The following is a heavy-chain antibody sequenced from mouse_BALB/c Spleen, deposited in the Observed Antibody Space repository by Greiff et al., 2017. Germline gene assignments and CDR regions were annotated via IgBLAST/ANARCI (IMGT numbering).Heavy chain of an antibody. D-gene: IGHD1-2*01. CDR2: INPSTGYT. J-gene: IGHJ4*01. V-gene: IGHV1-7*01. CDR3: ASSINYYGSYYAMDY. Sequence: QVQLQQSGAELAKPGASVKMSCKASGYTFTSYWMHWVKQRPGQGLEWIGYINPSTGYTEYNQKFKDKATLTADKSSSTAYMQLSSLTSEDSAVYYCASSINYYGSYYAMDYWGQGTSVTVSS. CDR1: GYTFTSYW.